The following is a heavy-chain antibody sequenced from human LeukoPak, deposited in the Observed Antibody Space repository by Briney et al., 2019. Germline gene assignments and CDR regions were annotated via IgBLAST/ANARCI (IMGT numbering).Heavy chain of an antibody. CDR3: ATSVAPHDYYYMDV. J-gene: IGHJ6*03. D-gene: IGHD6-6*01. CDR1: GGSISSYY. V-gene: IGHV4-4*07. CDR2: IYTSGST. Sequence: SETLSLTCTVSGGSISSYYWSWIRQPAGKGLEWIGRIYTSGSTNYNPSLKSRVTMSVDTSKNQFSLKLSSVTAADTAVYYCATSVAPHDYYYMDVWGKGTTVTVSS.